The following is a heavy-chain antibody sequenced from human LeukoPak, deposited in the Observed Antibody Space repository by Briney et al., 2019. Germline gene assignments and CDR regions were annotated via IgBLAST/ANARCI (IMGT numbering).Heavy chain of an antibody. CDR2: IIPIFGTA. CDR3: ARDFVVPAAMRSPRRYDFDY. CDR1: GGTFSSYA. D-gene: IGHD2-2*01. V-gene: IGHV1-69*05. J-gene: IGHJ4*02. Sequence: SVKVSCKASGGTFSSYAISWVRQAPGQGLEWMGGIIPIFGTANYAQKFQGRVTITTDESTSTAYMELSSLRSEDTAVYYCARDFVVPAAMRSPRRYDFDYWGQGTLVTVSS.